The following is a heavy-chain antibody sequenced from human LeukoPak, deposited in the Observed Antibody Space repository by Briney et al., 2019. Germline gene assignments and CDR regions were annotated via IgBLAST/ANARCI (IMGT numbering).Heavy chain of an antibody. CDR2: IYTSGST. CDR1: GGSISSGSYY. V-gene: IGHV4-61*02. J-gene: IGHJ4*02. D-gene: IGHD3-10*01. Sequence: SETLSLTCTVSGGSISSGSYYWSWIPQPAGKGLEWIGRIYTSGSTNYNPSLKSRVTISVDTSKNQFSLKLSSVTAADTAVYYCARYGSGTQEAYWGQGTLVTVSS. CDR3: ARYGSGTQEAY.